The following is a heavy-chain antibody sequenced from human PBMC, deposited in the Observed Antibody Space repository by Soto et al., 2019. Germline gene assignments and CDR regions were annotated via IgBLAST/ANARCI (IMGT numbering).Heavy chain of an antibody. V-gene: IGHV1-2*04. CDR3: ARGGSIVVVPAADYGMDV. J-gene: IGHJ6*02. CDR2: INPNSGGT. Sequence: GASVKVSCKASGSTFTGYYMHWVRQAPGQGHEWMGWINPNSGGTNYAQKFQGWVTMTRDTSISTAYMELSRLRSDDTAVYYCARGGSIVVVPAADYGMDVWGQGTTVTVSS. D-gene: IGHD2-2*01. CDR1: GSTFTGYY.